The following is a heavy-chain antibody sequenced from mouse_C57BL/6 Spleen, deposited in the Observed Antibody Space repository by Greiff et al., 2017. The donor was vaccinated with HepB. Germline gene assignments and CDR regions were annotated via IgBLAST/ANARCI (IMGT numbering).Heavy chain of an antibody. V-gene: IGHV1-74*01. D-gene: IGHD2-2*01. CDR1: GYTFTSYW. J-gene: IGHJ3*01. Sequence: QVQLKQPGAELVKPGASVKVSCKASGYTFTSYWMHWVKQRPGQGLEWIGRIHPSDSDTNYNQKFKGKATLTVDKSSSTAYMQLSSLTSEDSAVYYCAIGLYYGYSWFAYWGQGTLVTVSA. CDR2: IHPSDSDT. CDR3: AIGLYYGYSWFAY.